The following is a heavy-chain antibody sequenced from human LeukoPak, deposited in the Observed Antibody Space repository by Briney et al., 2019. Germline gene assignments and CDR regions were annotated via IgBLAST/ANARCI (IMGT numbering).Heavy chain of an antibody. CDR2: IKYSGST. J-gene: IGHJ6*02. CDR1: GGSFSGYS. CDR3: AREWLSYGMDV. Sequence: SETLSLTCAVYGGSFSGYSWSWTRQPPGKGLEWIGEIKYSGSTKYNPSLKSRVTISVDTSKNQFSLNLSSVTAADTAVYYCAREWLSYGMDVWGQGTTVTVSS. D-gene: IGHD3-22*01. V-gene: IGHV4-34*01.